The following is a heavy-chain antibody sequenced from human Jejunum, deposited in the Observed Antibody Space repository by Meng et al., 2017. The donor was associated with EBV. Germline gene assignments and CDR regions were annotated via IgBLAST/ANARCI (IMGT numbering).Heavy chain of an antibody. V-gene: IGHV1-46*01. D-gene: IGHD6-19*01. CDR3: AREQAGTYQFDY. J-gene: IGHJ4*02. CDR1: GYTFTKYL. Sequence: QVERVQSGAEVTKPGASVRVSCKGSGYTFTKYLIHWMRQAPGQGLEWMGILNPSTTYIEYAQKFRGRVTMTKDTSTSTVYMELSSLKSEDTAVYYCAREQAGTYQFDYWGQGSLVTVSS. CDR2: LNPSTTYI.